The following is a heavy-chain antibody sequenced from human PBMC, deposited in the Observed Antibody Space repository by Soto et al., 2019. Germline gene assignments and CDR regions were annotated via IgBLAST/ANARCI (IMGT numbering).Heavy chain of an antibody. CDR2: MNPNSGNT. CDR3: ARGPVTMVRGGMSATEYFCAY. V-gene: IGHV1-8*01. J-gene: IGHJ4*02. D-gene: IGHD3-10*01. Sequence: ASVKVSCKASGYTFTSYDINWVRQATGQGLEWMGWMNPNSGNTGYAQKFQDRVTMTRNTSISTAYMELSSLRYEDTAVYYCARGPVTMVRGGMSATEYFCAYWVRGPLVTVSS. CDR1: GYTFTSYD.